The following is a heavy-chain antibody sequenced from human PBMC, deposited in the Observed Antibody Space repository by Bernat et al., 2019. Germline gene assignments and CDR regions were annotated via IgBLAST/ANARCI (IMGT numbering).Heavy chain of an antibody. Sequence: EVQLVDTGGGLIQPWGSLRLSCAASGLTVSSNHMSWVRQAPGKGLEWVSVIYSGVTQYADSVKGRFTIATENSKNTLYLQMNSPRAEDTAVYYCARGVDGAFDIWGRGKTVTVSS. V-gene: IGHV3-53*05. CDR1: GLTVSSNH. J-gene: IGHJ3*02. CDR3: ARGVDGAFDI. CDR2: IYSGVT.